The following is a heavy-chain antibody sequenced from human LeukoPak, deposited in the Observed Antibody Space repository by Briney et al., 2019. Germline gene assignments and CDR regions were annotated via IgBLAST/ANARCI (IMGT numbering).Heavy chain of an antibody. CDR3: ARSYYDSSGLGRYYYYYMDV. J-gene: IGHJ6*03. CDR2: IIPIFGTA. Sequence: GASVKVSCKASGGTFSSYAISWVRQAPGQGLEWMGGIIPIFGTANYAQKFQGRVTITADESTSTAYMELSSLRSEDTAVYYCARSYYDSSGLGRYYYYYMDVWGKGTTVTISS. CDR1: GGTFSSYA. D-gene: IGHD3-22*01. V-gene: IGHV1-69*13.